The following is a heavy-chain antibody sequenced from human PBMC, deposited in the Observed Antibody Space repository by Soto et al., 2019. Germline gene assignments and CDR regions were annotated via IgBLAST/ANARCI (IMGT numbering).Heavy chain of an antibody. J-gene: IGHJ3*02. CDR1: GYSFTSYW. V-gene: IGHV5-51*01. D-gene: IGHD4-17*01. Sequence: GESLKISCKGSGYSFTSYWIGWVRQMPGKGLEWMGIIYPGDSDTRYSPSFQGQVTISADKSISTAYLQWSSLKASDTAMYYCACASTTVTTRGVFDIWGQGTMVTVSS. CDR3: ACASTTVTTRGVFDI. CDR2: IYPGDSDT.